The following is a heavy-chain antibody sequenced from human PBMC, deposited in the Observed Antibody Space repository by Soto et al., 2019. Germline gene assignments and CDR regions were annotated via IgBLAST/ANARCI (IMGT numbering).Heavy chain of an antibody. CDR1: GASFSSYY. CDR3: ARGQGQWLVL. V-gene: IGHV4-59*01. D-gene: IGHD6-19*01. J-gene: IGHJ4*02. Sequence: QVQLQKSGPGLVKPSETLSLTCTVSGASFSSYYWSWIRQSPGKGLEWIGHISYSGSTNYNPSLKSRVTISVDSSKSQFSLKLSSVTAADAAVYYCARGQGQWLVLWGQGTLVTVSS. CDR2: ISYSGST.